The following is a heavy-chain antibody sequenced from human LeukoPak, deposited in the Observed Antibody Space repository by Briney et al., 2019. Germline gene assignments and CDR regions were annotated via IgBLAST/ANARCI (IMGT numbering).Heavy chain of an antibody. J-gene: IGHJ6*02. Sequence: GGSLRLSCAASGLTFSDYYMSWVRQAPGKGLEWVAVIWYDGSNKYYADSVKGRFTISRDNSKNTLYLQMNSLRAEDTAVYYCAREGYDSSGYLYYYYGMDVWAKGPRSPSP. CDR1: GLTFSDYY. CDR2: IWYDGSNK. CDR3: AREGYDSSGYLYYYYGMDV. D-gene: IGHD3-22*01. V-gene: IGHV3-33*08.